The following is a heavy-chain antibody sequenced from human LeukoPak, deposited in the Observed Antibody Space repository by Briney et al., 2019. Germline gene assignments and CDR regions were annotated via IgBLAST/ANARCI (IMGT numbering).Heavy chain of an antibody. CDR1: GGSISSDY. D-gene: IGHD1-1*01. CDR3: ARLEKELTYNAYYFDY. J-gene: IGHJ4*02. V-gene: IGHV4-59*08. Sequence: SETLSLTCSVSGGSISSDYWSWIRQPPGKRLEYIGYINYSGNTNYNPSLKSRVTISIDTSKNQFSLKLSSVTAADTAVYYCARLEKELTYNAYYFDYWGQGTLVTVSS. CDR2: INYSGNT.